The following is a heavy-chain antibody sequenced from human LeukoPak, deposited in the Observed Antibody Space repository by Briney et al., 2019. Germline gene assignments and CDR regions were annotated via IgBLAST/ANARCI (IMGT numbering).Heavy chain of an antibody. CDR3: ARVALAYCGGDCYSPEYFQH. J-gene: IGHJ1*01. CDR1: GGSISSGSYY. CDR2: IYYSGST. D-gene: IGHD2-21*02. V-gene: IGHV4-61*01. Sequence: SETLSLTCTVSGGSISSGSYYWSWIRQPPGKGLEWIGYIYYSGSTNYNPFLKSRVTISVDTSKNQFSLKLSSVTAADTAVYYCARVALAYCGGDCYSPEYFQHWGQGTLVTVSS.